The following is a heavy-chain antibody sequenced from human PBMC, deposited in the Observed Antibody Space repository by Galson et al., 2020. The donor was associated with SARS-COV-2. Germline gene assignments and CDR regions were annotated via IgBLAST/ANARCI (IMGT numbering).Heavy chain of an antibody. CDR2: IIPIFGAA. CDR1: GGTFSNDA. CDR3: ARGRTYYYGSGTYYSNYYHYTMDV. D-gene: IGHD3-10*01. J-gene: IGHJ6*02. V-gene: IGHV1-69*13. Sequence: SVKVSCKASGGTFSNDATSWVRQAPGQGLEYMGGIIPIFGAASYAQKFQGRVAITADESTSTVYMELSSLRSEDTAVYYCARGRTYYYGSGTYYSNYYHYTMDVWGQGTAVTVSS.